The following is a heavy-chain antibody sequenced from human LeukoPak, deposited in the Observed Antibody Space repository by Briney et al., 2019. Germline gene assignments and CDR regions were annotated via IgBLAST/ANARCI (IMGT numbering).Heavy chain of an antibody. J-gene: IGHJ3*02. V-gene: IGHV4-30-4*01. CDR3: AGGGSPHI. Sequence: SQTLSLTCTVSGGSISSGDYYWSWIRQPPGKGLEWIGYIYYSGSTYYNPSLKSRVTMSLDTSMTQFSLKLTSVTAADTAVYYCAGGGSPHIWGQGTMVAVSS. D-gene: IGHD1-26*01. CDR2: IYYSGST. CDR1: GGSISSGDYY.